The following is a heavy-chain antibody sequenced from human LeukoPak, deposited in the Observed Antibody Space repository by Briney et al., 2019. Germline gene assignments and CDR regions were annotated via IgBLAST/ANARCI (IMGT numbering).Heavy chain of an antibody. J-gene: IGHJ6*03. CDR3: ASSGTTVSLDV. V-gene: IGHV4-4*09. Sequence: PSETLSLTCTVSGGSISSYYWSWIRQPPGKGLEWIGYIYTSGSTNYNPSLKSRVTISVDTSKNQFSLKLSSVTAADTAVYYCASSGTTVSLDVWGKGTTVTVS. D-gene: IGHD4-11*01. CDR2: IYTSGST. CDR1: GGSISSYY.